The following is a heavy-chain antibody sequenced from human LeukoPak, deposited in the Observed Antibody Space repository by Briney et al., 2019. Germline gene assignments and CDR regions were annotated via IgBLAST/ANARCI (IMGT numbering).Heavy chain of an antibody. V-gene: IGHV1-18*01. Sequence: ASVKVSCRPSGYTFTNYGLSWVRQAPGQGLEWMGWINPYNGNTKYAEKVQGRATLTTDTSTSTAYMELRSLRSDDTAVYYCAREWLGAGGAFDMWGQGTMITVSS. CDR2: INPYNGNT. CDR1: GYTFTNYG. J-gene: IGHJ3*02. CDR3: AREWLGAGGAFDM. D-gene: IGHD3-16*01.